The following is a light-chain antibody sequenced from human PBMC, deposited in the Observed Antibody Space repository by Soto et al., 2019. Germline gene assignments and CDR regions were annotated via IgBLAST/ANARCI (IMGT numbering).Light chain of an antibody. CDR3: QQYSSSPRT. CDR1: QSVTSNY. V-gene: IGKV3-20*01. Sequence: EIVLTQSPGTLSLSPGERARLSCRASQSVTSNYLAWYQQTPGQAPRLLFFGASIRATGIPDRFSGSGSGTDFSLTISRLEPEDLAVYHCQQYSSSPRTFGQGTRLEIK. CDR2: GAS. J-gene: IGKJ5*01.